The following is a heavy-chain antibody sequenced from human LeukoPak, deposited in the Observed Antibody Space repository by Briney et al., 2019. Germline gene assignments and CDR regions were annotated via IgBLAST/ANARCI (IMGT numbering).Heavy chain of an antibody. Sequence: GGSLRLSCAASGFTFSGYYMSWIRQAPGKGLEWVSYISSRSGSIYYADSVKGRFTISRDNGKNSLYLQMNSLRAEDTAVYYCARDHTVTTFASSYFDYWGQGTLVTVSS. J-gene: IGHJ4*02. CDR2: ISSRSGSI. CDR1: GFTFSGYY. V-gene: IGHV3-11*04. D-gene: IGHD4-17*01. CDR3: ARDHTVTTFASSYFDY.